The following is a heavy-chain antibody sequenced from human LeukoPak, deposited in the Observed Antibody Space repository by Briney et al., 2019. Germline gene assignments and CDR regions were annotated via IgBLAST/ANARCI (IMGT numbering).Heavy chain of an antibody. CDR2: MKTNRGNT. CDR3: AGGRSGDYFDY. J-gene: IGHJ4*02. Sequence: ASVKVSCKASGYTFTSYAINWVRQAPGHGLEWMGWMKTNRGNTRNAQKIQGRVTTTRNTSLSTAYMERRRVRYENTAVYYCAGGRSGDYFDYWGQGTLVTVSS. CDR1: GYTFTSYA. V-gene: IGHV1-8*03. D-gene: IGHD2-15*01.